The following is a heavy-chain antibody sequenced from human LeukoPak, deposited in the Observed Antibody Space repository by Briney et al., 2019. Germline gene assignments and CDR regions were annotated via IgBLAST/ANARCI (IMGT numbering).Heavy chain of an antibody. CDR3: ARDHSYYDSGSYSNVDY. J-gene: IGHJ4*02. V-gene: IGHV1-2*02. D-gene: IGHD3-10*01. CDR2: INPNSGGT. Sequence: ASVKVSCKASGYTFTAYYIHWVRQAPGQGLEWMGWINPNSGGTNYAQKFQGRVNMTRDTSSSTAYMELSRLRSDDTAVYYCARDHSYYDSGSYSNVDYWGQGTLVTVSS. CDR1: GYTFTAYY.